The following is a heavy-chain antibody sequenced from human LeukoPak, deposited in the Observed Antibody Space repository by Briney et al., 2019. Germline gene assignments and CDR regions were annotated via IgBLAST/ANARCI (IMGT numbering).Heavy chain of an antibody. D-gene: IGHD2-21*02. CDR2: INIGGTNT. CDR3: ARDLPEYCGGDCYRY. V-gene: IGHV3-11*01. CDR1: GFTFNGYY. Sequence: GGSLRLSCAASGFTFNGYYMSWIRQAPGKGLEWLSYINIGGTNTHYADSVKGRFTISRDNAKKSLYLEMNNLRAEDTAVYYCARDLPEYCGGDCYRYWGQGTLVTVSS. J-gene: IGHJ4*02.